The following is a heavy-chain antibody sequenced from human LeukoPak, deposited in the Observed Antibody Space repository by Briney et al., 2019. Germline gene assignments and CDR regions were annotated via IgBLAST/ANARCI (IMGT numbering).Heavy chain of an antibody. D-gene: IGHD1-26*01. CDR1: GFTYSTYW. J-gene: IGHJ4*02. CDR2: IKGDESAR. CDR3: ARDVGGSLDY. V-gene: IGHV3-7*01. Sequence: GGSLRLSCAASGFTYSTYWMAWVRQAPGKGLEWVANIKGDESARHQADSVKGRFTISRDNAQNSVYLQMSSLRGEDTAVYYCARDVGGSLDYWGQGTLVTVSS.